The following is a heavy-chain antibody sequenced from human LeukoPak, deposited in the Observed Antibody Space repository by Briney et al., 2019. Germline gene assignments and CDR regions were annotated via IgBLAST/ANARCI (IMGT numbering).Heavy chain of an antibody. Sequence: GGFLRLSCAASGFTFSSYWMSWVRQAPGKGLEWVAVISYDGSNKYYADSVKGRFTISRDNSKNTLYLQMNSLRAEDTAVYYCARATAGLVIISAPDYWGQGTLVTVSS. CDR3: ARATAGLVIISAPDY. CDR1: GFTFSSYW. J-gene: IGHJ4*02. CDR2: ISYDGSNK. D-gene: IGHD3-9*01. V-gene: IGHV3-30*03.